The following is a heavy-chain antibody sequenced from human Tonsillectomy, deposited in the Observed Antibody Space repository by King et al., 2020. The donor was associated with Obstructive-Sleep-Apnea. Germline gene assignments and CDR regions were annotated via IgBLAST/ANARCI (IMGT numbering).Heavy chain of an antibody. Sequence: VQLVESGGGVVQPGGFLRLSCAASGFTFSNYGIHWVRQAPGKGLEWVAFIRYDGSNRYYADSVKGRFTISRDNSKNTLYLQMNSLRAEDTAVYYCARGSYDILSGYPPGFDYWDQGTLVTVSS. CDR2: IRYDGSNR. V-gene: IGHV3-30*02. CDR1: GFTFSNYG. D-gene: IGHD3-9*01. J-gene: IGHJ4*02. CDR3: ARGSYDILSGYPPGFDY.